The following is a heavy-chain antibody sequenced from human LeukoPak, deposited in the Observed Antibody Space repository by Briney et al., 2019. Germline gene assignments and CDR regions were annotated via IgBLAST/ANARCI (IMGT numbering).Heavy chain of an antibody. CDR2: ISYDGSQE. J-gene: IGHJ3*01. V-gene: IGHV3-30*04. D-gene: IGHD2-21*02. CDR3: AKLGIGKYEVGVYSPPTQTAVFVV. CDR1: GFTFGSYA. Sequence: GGSLRLSCAASGFTFGSYAMHWVRQTPGKGLEWLALISYDGSQEYYADSVKGRFTISRDNPNKTLWLQMNGLRPEDTAVYYCAKLGIGKYEVGVYSPPTQTAVFVVGGKGPMVTVSS.